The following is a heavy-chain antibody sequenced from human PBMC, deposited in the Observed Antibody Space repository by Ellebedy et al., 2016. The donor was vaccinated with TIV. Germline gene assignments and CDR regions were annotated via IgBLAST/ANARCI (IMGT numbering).Heavy chain of an antibody. CDR2: IYPGDSDT. V-gene: IGHV5-51*01. D-gene: IGHD1-26*01. CDR1: GYSFTSYW. J-gene: IGHJ4*02. Sequence: GESLKISXKGSGYSFTSYWIGWVRQMPGKGLEWMGIIYPGDSDTRYSPSFQGQVTISADKSISTAYLQWSSLKASDTAMYYCATAGRADGSYWGSYFDYWGQGTLVTVSS. CDR3: ATAGRADGSYWGSYFDY.